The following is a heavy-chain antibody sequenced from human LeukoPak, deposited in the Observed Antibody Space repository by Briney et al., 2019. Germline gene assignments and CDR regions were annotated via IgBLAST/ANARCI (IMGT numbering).Heavy chain of an antibody. D-gene: IGHD2-2*01. V-gene: IGHV4-59*01. CDR2: IYYSGST. CDR1: GGPISSYY. J-gene: IGHJ6*02. Sequence: SETLSVTCTVSGGPISSYYWSWIRQPPGKGLEWIGYIYYSGSTNYNPSLKSRVTISVDTSKNQFSLKLSSVTAADTAVYYCARGLVVPAAMPELDYYYYGMDVWGQGTTVTVSS. CDR3: ARGLVVPAAMPELDYYYYGMDV.